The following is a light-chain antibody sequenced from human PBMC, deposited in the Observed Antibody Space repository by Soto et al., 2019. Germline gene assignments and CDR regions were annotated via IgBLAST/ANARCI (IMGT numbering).Light chain of an antibody. V-gene: IGKV1-39*01. CDR1: QSISTF. Sequence: DNQLTQSPSSLSASVGDRVTITCRASQSISTFLNWYQQKPGKAPKLLIYAASRLQSGVPSRFSGSGSGTDFTLTISSLQYEDFATYYCQQSYSTPWTCGQGTKVDIK. J-gene: IGKJ1*01. CDR2: AAS. CDR3: QQSYSTPWT.